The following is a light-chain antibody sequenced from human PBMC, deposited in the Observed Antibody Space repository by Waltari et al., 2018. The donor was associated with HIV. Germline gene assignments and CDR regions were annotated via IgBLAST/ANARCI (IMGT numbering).Light chain of an antibody. CDR1: DPTIGSHP. CDR3: ETWDDSLIGV. Sequence: QAVLTQQPSLSGAPGATVSISCTGRDPTIGSHPVNWYQHKPGKAPRLIIFDTVSRGPGVPERFSSARSGASVSLTIRGLQLEDEATYFCETWDDSLIGVFGGGTHVTV. CDR2: DTV. J-gene: IGLJ3*02. V-gene: IGLV1-44*01.